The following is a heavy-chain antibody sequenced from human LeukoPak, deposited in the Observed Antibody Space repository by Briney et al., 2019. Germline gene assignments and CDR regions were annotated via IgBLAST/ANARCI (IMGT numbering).Heavy chain of an antibody. J-gene: IGHJ6*02. CDR2: IVVGSGNT. CDR1: GFTFINSA. CDR3: AATSTYGGLTSYYYAMDV. D-gene: IGHD4-23*01. V-gene: IGHV1-58*02. Sequence: SVKVSCKASGFTFINSAMQWVRQARGQRLEWIGWIVVGSGNTNYAQKFQGRVTITRDMSTNTAYMELSSLRSDDTAVYYCAATSTYGGLTSYYYAMDVWGQGTTATVSS.